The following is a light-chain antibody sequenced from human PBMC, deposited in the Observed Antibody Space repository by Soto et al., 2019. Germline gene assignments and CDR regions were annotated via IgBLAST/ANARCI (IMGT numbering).Light chain of an antibody. CDR3: QQLSHYPYT. CDR1: YDISSS. J-gene: IGKJ2*01. CDR2: DSS. Sequence: DIQLTQSPSFLSASVEDRVTISCRASYDISSSLAWYQQEPGKPPKLLIYDSSTFQTGVPSRFTGIGSGRKFTLTISGLQFGDFATYFCQQLSHYPYTFGQGTKLQI. V-gene: IGKV1-9*01.